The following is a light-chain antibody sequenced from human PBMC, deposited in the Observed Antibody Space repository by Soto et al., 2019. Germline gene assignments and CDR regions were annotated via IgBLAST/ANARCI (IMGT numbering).Light chain of an antibody. CDR1: SSDVGGYNY. Sequence: QSALTQPASVSGSPGQSITISCTGTSSDVGGYNYVSWYQQHPGKAPKLMIYDVSNRPSGVSNRFSGSKSGNTASLTISGLQAGDEADYYCSPYTSSSTLRVFGTGTKVTVL. V-gene: IGLV2-14*01. J-gene: IGLJ1*01. CDR2: DVS. CDR3: SPYTSSSTLRV.